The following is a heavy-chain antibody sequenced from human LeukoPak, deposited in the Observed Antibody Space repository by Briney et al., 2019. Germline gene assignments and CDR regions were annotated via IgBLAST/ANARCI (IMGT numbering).Heavy chain of an antibody. CDR1: GGSFSGYY. CDR3: ARGGSTWYRSSYYYGMDV. J-gene: IGHJ6*02. Sequence: SETLSLTCAVCGGSFSGYYWSWVRQTPGKGLEWIGEINHSGSTYYNPSLKSRVSLSVDTSKNQFSLKLSSVTAADAAVFYCARGGSTWYRSSYYYGMDVWGQGTTVTVSS. CDR2: INHSGST. D-gene: IGHD6-13*01. V-gene: IGHV4-34*01.